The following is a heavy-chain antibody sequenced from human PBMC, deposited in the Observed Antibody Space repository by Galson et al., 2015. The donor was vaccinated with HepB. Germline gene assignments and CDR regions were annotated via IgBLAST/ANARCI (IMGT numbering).Heavy chain of an antibody. CDR3: ARTAGYFDL. V-gene: IGHV6-1*01. CDR1: GDSVSSHSAA. CDR2: TYHRSKWFY. Sequence: CALSGDSVSSHSAAWNWIRQSPSRGLEWLGRTYHRSKWFYDYAVSVKSRVTIDPDTSKNQFSLQLKPVTPEDTAVYYCARTAGYFDLWGRGTLVTVSS. D-gene: IGHD1-14*01. J-gene: IGHJ2*01.